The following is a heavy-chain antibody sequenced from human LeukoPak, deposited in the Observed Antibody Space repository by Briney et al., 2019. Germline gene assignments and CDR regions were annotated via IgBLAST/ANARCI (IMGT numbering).Heavy chain of an antibody. CDR2: IYYSGST. CDR3: ARVSGSGWDYYGMDV. V-gene: IGHV4-39*07. J-gene: IGHJ6*02. Sequence: SETLFLTCTVSGGSISSSSYYWGWIRQPPGKGLEWIGSIYYSGSTYYNPSLKSRVTISVDTSKNQFSLKLSSVTAADTAVYHCARVSGSGWDYYGMDVWGQGTAVTVSS. CDR1: GGSISSSSYY. D-gene: IGHD6-19*01.